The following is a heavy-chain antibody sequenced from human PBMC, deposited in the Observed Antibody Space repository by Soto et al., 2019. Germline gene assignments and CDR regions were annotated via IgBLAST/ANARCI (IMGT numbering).Heavy chain of an antibody. J-gene: IGHJ4*02. Sequence: GGSLRLSCAASGFTFSDYYMSWIRRAPGKGLEWVAYICSSGSTIYYADSVKGRFTISRDNAKDSLYLQMNSLRAEDTAVYYCAGGGRLQSVPYCGQGTLVTVSS. D-gene: IGHD4-4*01. CDR3: AGGGRLQSVPY. CDR1: GFTFSDYY. CDR2: ICSSGSTI. V-gene: IGHV3-11*04.